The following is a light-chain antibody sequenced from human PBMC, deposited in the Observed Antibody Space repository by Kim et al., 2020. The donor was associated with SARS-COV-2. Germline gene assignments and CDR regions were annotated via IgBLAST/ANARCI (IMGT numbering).Light chain of an antibody. V-gene: IGKV3-15*01. CDR2: GTS. CDR1: QSVSSK. Sequence: SGSPGERVTLSCGASQSVSSKLAWYHQKPGQAPRLLIYGTSTRATDIPARFSGSGSGTEFTLTISSLQSEDFAVYYCQQYNDWPYTFGQGTKLEIK. CDR3: QQYNDWPYT. J-gene: IGKJ2*01.